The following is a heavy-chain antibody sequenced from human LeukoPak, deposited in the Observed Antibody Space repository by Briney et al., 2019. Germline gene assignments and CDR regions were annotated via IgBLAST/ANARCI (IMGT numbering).Heavy chain of an antibody. CDR1: GYSFSTYW. CDR2: IYPGDSDT. CDR3: ATYSGHSVFDY. V-gene: IGHV5-51*01. J-gene: IGHJ4*02. D-gene: IGHD4-23*01. Sequence: GESLKISCKGSGYSFSTYWIGWVRQMPGKGLEWMGIIYPGDSDTRYSPSFQGQVTVSADKSISTAYLQWSSLKASDTAMYYCATYSGHSVFDYWGQGTLVTVSS.